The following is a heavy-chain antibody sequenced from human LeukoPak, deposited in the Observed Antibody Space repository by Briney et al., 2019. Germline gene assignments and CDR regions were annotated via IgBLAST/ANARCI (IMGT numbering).Heavy chain of an antibody. Sequence: GGSLRPSCAAPGFIFTTYAMTWVRQPPGKGREWAATTSGSVGRTYYGDAARGRFTISRDNSKNTLFLQMNNLRSEDTAVYYCAKGLRYCSHTNCYMNEGVFDPWGQGTPVTVSS. CDR2: TSGSVGRT. D-gene: IGHD2-2*02. CDR1: GFIFTTYA. V-gene: IGHV3-23*01. CDR3: AKGLRYCSHTNCYMNEGVFDP. J-gene: IGHJ5*02.